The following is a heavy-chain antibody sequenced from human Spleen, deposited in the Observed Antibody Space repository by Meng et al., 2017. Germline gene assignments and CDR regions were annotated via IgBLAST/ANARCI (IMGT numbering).Heavy chain of an antibody. J-gene: IGHJ5*02. CDR3: ARDTYYYDRSGYYLFDP. V-gene: IGHV4-4*07. CDR2: ILSSGST. D-gene: IGHD3-22*01. Sequence: SETLSLTCTVSGASITDYYWSWVRQPAGKGLEWIGRILSSGSTNYNPSLKSRVIMSVDTSKNQFSLKLSSVTAADTAVYYCARDTYYYDRSGYYLFDPWGQGTLVTVSS. CDR1: GASITDYY.